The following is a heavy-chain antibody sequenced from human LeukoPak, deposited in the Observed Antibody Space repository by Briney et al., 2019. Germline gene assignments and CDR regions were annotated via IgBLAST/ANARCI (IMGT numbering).Heavy chain of an antibody. CDR1: GYTFTGYD. V-gene: IGHV1-8*01. Sequence: GASVKVSCKASGYTFTGYDINWVRQATGQGLEWMGWMNPNRGNTGYAQKFQGRVTMTRNTSISTAYMELSSLRSEDTAVYSCARLAVAGTGPWGQGTLVTVSS. D-gene: IGHD6-19*01. CDR2: MNPNRGNT. J-gene: IGHJ5*02. CDR3: ARLAVAGTGP.